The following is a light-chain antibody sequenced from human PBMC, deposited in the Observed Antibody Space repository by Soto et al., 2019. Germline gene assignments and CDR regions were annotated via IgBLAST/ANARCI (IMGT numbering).Light chain of an antibody. CDR3: AAWDASLSGYVV. Sequence: QSVLTQPPSASGTPGQRVTISCSGSSSNIGSNYVYWYQQLPGTAPKLLIYRNNPRPSVVPDRFSGAKSGTSASMAISGLRSEDEADYYCAAWDASLSGYVVFGGGTKLTVL. CDR1: SSNIGSNY. J-gene: IGLJ2*01. V-gene: IGLV1-47*01. CDR2: RNN.